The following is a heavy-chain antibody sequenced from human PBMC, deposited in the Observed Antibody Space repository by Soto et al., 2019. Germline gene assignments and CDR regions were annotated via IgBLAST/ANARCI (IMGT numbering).Heavy chain of an antibody. CDR2: INSDGSST. J-gene: IGHJ6*02. CDR1: GFTFSSYW. Sequence: SLRLSCAASGFTFSSYWMHWVRQAPGKELVWVSRINSDGSSTSYADSVKGRFTISRDNAKNTLYLQMNSLRAEDTAVYYCARENYDILTGSQGYYYGMDVWGQGTTVTVSS. D-gene: IGHD3-9*01. CDR3: ARENYDILTGSQGYYYGMDV. V-gene: IGHV3-74*01.